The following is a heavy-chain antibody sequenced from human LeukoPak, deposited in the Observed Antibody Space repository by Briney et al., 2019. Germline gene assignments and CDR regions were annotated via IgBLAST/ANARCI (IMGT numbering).Heavy chain of an antibody. D-gene: IGHD1-26*01. CDR2: IRGSGNGFSI. V-gene: IGHV3-64D*06. J-gene: IGHJ4*02. CDR1: GFFFTIYT. Sequence: PGGSLRLSCSAPGFFFTIYTMCWVRQAPGKGPEYGSTIRGSGNGFSIYYADSVKGRFTISRDDSKSILYLQMNGLRSEDTAVYYCVKDFGRIRGTPDSWGQGTLVTVSS. CDR3: VKDFGRIRGTPDS.